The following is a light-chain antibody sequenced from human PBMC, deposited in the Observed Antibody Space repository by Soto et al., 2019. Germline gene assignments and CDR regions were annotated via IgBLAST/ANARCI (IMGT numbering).Light chain of an antibody. CDR1: QSLLSSNVYSY. CDR3: MQALRAPPT. J-gene: IGKJ1*01. CDR2: LGS. Sequence: DIMITQSPLSMPGILAQTASISFTHIQSLLSSNVYSYLDWYLQKPGQSPQLLIYLGSSRASGVPDRFSGSGSGTDFTLEISRVEAEDVGIYDCMQALRAPPTFGKGTKVDIK. V-gene: IGKV2-28*01.